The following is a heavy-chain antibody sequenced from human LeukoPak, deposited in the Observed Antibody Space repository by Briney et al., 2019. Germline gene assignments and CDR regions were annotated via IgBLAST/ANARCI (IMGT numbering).Heavy chain of an antibody. Sequence: PGGSLRLSCAASGFTFSSYWMHWVRQAPGKGLVWVSRINSDGSSTSYADSVKGRFTISRDNAKNTLYLQMDSLRAEDTAVYYCARGRINYDILTGYYPLWGRGTLVTVSS. CDR2: INSDGSST. D-gene: IGHD3-9*01. CDR1: GFTFSSYW. V-gene: IGHV3-74*01. CDR3: ARGRINYDILTGYYPL. J-gene: IGHJ2*01.